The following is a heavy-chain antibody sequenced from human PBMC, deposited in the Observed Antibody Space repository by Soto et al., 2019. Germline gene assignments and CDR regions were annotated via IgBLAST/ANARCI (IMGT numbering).Heavy chain of an antibody. J-gene: IGHJ4*02. Sequence: GGSLRLSCAASGFTFSSYSMNWVRQAPGKGLEWVSSITSSSSYKYYADSVKGRFTISRDNAKNSLYLQMNSLRVEDTAVYYCATNRPYDDYGDYWGQGTLVTGSS. V-gene: IGHV3-21*01. CDR1: GFTFSSYS. D-gene: IGHD4-17*01. CDR3: ATNRPYDDYGDY. CDR2: ITSSSSYK.